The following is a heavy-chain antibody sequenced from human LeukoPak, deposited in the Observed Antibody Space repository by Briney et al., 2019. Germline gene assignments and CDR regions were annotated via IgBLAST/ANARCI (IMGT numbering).Heavy chain of an antibody. CDR2: IKQDGSEK. CDR1: GFAFSTYW. J-gene: IGHJ3*02. D-gene: IGHD3-10*01. CDR3: ARHTAGVDI. V-gene: IGHV3-7*05. Sequence: GGSLRLSCAASGFAFSTYWMGWVRQAPGKGREWVANIKQDGSEKFYVDSVKGRFTISRDNAENSVFLQMNSLRAEDTAVYYCARHTAGVDIWGQGTMVTVSS.